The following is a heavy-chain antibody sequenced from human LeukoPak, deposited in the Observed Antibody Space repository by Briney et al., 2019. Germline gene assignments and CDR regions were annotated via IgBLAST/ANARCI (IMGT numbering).Heavy chain of an antibody. CDR1: GGSISSGGYY. V-gene: IGHV4-61*08. J-gene: IGHJ4*02. D-gene: IGHD3-22*01. Sequence: SETLSLTCTVSGGSISSGGYYWSWIRQHPGKGLEWIGYIYYSGSTNYNPSLKSRVTISVDTSKNQFSLKLSSVTAADTAVYYCARASRRYYYDSSGYYSDPKTLDYWGQGTLVTVSS. CDR3: ARASRRYYYDSSGYYSDPKTLDY. CDR2: IYYSGST.